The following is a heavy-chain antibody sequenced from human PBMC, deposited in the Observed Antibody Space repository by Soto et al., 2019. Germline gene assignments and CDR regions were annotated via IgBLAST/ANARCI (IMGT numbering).Heavy chain of an antibody. CDR3: ARRYYVWGSYRDAFDI. CDR2: IYPGDSDT. CDR1: GYSFTSYW. D-gene: IGHD3-16*02. J-gene: IGHJ3*02. V-gene: IGHV5-51*01. Sequence: GESLKISCKGSGYSFTSYWIGWVRQMPGKGLECMGIIYPGDSDTRYSPSFQGQVTISADKSISTAYLQWSSLKASDTAMYYCARRYYVWGSYRDAFDIWGQGTMVT.